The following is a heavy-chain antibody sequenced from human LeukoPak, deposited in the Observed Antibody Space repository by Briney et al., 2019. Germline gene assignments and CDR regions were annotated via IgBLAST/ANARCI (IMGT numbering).Heavy chain of an antibody. V-gene: IGHV4-34*01. CDR2: INHSGST. CDR1: GGSFSGYY. J-gene: IGHJ3*02. Sequence: PSETLSLTCAVYGGSFSGYYWSWIRQPPGKGLEWIGEINHSGSTNYNPSLKSRVTISVDTSKNQCSLKLSSVTAADTAVYYCARASGAFDIWGQGTMVTVSS. CDR3: ARASGAFDI.